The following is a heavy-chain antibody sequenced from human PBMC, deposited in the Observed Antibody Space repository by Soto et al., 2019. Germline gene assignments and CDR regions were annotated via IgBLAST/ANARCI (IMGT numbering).Heavy chain of an antibody. Sequence: EVQLLESGGDLVQPGGSLRLSCAASGFTFSNYALNWVRQAPGKGLEWVSTISSSGGSTYYADPVKGRFTISRDNSKSPLYRQMNSRRAEDTARYYCARDPSTGLANSWARGTLVTVSS. CDR1: GFTFSNYA. V-gene: IGHV3-23*01. CDR2: ISSSGGST. CDR3: ARDPSTGLANS. D-gene: IGHD3-9*01. J-gene: IGHJ4*02.